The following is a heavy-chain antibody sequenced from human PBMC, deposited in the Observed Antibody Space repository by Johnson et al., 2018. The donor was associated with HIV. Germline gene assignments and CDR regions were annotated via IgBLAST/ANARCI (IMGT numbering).Heavy chain of an antibody. D-gene: IGHD4-17*01. CDR1: GFTFSRYW. J-gene: IGHJ3*02. Sequence: VQLVESGGGLVQPGGSLRLSCVASGFTFSRYWMSWVRQAPGKGLEWVANINQDGSEKYYVDSVKGRITIYRDNATNSLYLQRNSLRPEDTAVYHCARVHADAVTTWSEGAFDIWGQGTMVTVSS. CDR3: ARVHADAVTTWSEGAFDI. CDR2: INQDGSEK. V-gene: IGHV3-7*01.